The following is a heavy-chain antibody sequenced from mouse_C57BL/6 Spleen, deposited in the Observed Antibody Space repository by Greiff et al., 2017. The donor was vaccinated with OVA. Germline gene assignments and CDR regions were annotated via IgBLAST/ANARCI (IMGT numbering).Heavy chain of an antibody. D-gene: IGHD1-1*01. CDR2: ISSGGSYT. J-gene: IGHJ3*01. V-gene: IGHV5-6*01. CDR1: GFTFSSYG. CDR3: ARQGITTVEGFAY. Sequence: EVQVVESGGDLVKPGGSLKLSCAASGFTFSSYGMSWVRQTPDKRLEWVATISSGGSYTYYPDSVKGRFTISRDNAKNTLYLQMSSLKSEDTAMYYCARQGITTVEGFAYWGQGTLVTVSA.